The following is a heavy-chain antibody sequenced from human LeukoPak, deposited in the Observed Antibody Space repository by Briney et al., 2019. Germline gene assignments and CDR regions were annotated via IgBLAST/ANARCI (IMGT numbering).Heavy chain of an antibody. V-gene: IGHV4-59*01. Sequence: PSETLSLTCAVYGGSFSGYYWSWIRQPPGKGLEWIGYIYYSGSTNYNPSLKSRVTISVDTSKNQFSLKLSSVTAADTAVYYCARGDVEMATIGDYWGQGTLVTVSS. D-gene: IGHD5-24*01. CDR3: ARGDVEMATIGDY. J-gene: IGHJ4*02. CDR1: GGSFSGYY. CDR2: IYYSGST.